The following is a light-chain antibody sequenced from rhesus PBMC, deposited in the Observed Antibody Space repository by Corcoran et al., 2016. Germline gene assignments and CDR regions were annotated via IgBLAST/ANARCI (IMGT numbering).Light chain of an antibody. CDR2: KAS. CDR3: QQYSNSPRT. V-gene: IGKV1-22*01. Sequence: DIQMTQSPSSLSASVGDTVTITCRASQSISSWLAWYPQKPGKAPKILIYKASTLQSGVPSRVSGSGAGKDFTLTISSLQSEDCATYYCQQYSNSPRTFGRGTKVEIK. J-gene: IGKJ1*01. CDR1: QSISSW.